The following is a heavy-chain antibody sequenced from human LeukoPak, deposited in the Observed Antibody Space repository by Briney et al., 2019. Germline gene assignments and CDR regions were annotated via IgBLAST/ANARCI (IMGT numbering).Heavy chain of an antibody. CDR3: ATSAGVVVVHDAFDI. D-gene: IGHD2-15*01. CDR1: GYTLTELS. CDR2: FDPEDGET. J-gene: IGHJ3*02. V-gene: IGHV1-24*01. Sequence: GASVKVSCKVSGYTLTELSMHWVRQAPGKGLEWMGGFDPEDGETIYAQKFQGRVTMTEDTSTDTAYMELSSLRSEDTAVYYCATSAGVVVVHDAFDIWGQGTMVTVSS.